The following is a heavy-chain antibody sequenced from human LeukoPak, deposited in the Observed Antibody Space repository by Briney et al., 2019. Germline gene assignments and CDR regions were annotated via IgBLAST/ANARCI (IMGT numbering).Heavy chain of an antibody. Sequence: PGGSLRLSCAASGFTFSSYSMNWVRQAPGKGLEWVSSISSSSYIYYADSVKGRFTISRDNAKNSLYLQMNSLRAEDTAVYYCARDPSIVVVPDDYWGQGTLVTVSS. D-gene: IGHD2-15*01. CDR3: ARDPSIVVVPDDY. CDR2: ISSSSYI. CDR1: GFTFSSYS. J-gene: IGHJ4*02. V-gene: IGHV3-21*01.